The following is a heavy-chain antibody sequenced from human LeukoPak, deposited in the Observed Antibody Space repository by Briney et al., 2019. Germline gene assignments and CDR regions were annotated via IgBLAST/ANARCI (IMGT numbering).Heavy chain of an antibody. Sequence: PSETLSLTCTVSGGSISSYYWSWIRQPPGKGLEWIGYIYYSGSTNYNPSLKSRVTISVDTSKNQFSLKLSSVTAADTAVYYCASLSTARGRGMDVWGQGTLVTVSS. CDR3: ASLSTARGRGMDV. D-gene: IGHD5/OR15-5a*01. J-gene: IGHJ4*02. V-gene: IGHV4-59*08. CDR2: IYYSGST. CDR1: GGSISSYY.